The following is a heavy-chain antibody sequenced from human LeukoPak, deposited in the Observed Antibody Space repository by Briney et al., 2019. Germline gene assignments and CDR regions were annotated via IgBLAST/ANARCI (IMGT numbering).Heavy chain of an antibody. CDR1: GYTFTGYY. D-gene: IGHD3/OR15-3a*01. Sequence: GASVKVSCKASGYTFTGYYMHWVRQAPGQGLEWMGWINPNSGGTNYAQKFQGRVTMTRDTSISTAYMELSRLRSEDTAVYYCARDRRGWTTENFDYWGQGTLVTVSS. CDR2: INPNSGGT. J-gene: IGHJ4*02. CDR3: ARDRRGWTTENFDY. V-gene: IGHV1-2*02.